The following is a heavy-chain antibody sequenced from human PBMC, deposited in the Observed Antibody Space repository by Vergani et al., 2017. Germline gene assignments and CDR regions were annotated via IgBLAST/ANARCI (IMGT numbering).Heavy chain of an antibody. V-gene: IGHV4-39*01. CDR1: GGSISSSSYY. J-gene: IGHJ5*02. Sequence: QLQLQESGPGLVKPSETLSLTCTVSGGSISSSSYYWGWIRQPPGKGLEWIGSIYYSGSTYYNPSLKSRVTISVDTSKNQFSLKLSSVTAADTAVYYCARRDYYDSSGYYPPKGFDPWGQGTLVTVSS. CDR3: ARRDYYDSSGYYPPKGFDP. CDR2: IYYSGST. D-gene: IGHD3-22*01.